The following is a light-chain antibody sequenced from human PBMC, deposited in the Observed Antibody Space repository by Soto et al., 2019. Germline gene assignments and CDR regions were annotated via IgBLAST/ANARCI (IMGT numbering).Light chain of an antibody. CDR2: DIS. V-gene: IGKV3-11*01. J-gene: IGKJ5*01. CDR3: QQRINWPLT. Sequence: EIVLTQSPATLSLSPGERATLSCRASQSVSSYLAWYQQKSGQAPRLLIYDISNRATGIPARFSVSGSGSDFTLTISSLEPEDFAVYYCQQRINWPLTFGQGTRLEIK. CDR1: QSVSSY.